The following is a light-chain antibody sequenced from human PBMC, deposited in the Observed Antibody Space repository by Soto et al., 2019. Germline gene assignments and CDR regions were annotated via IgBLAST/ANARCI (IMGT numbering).Light chain of an antibody. CDR3: QQYNNWTLT. V-gene: IGKV3-15*01. J-gene: IGKJ4*01. CDR2: GAS. Sequence: EIVMTQSPATLSVSPGERATLSCRASQSVSSNLAWYRQKPGQGPRLLIYGASTRGTGIPARFSGSGSGTEFTLTISSLQSEDFAVYYCQQYNNWTLTFGGGTKVDIK. CDR1: QSVSSN.